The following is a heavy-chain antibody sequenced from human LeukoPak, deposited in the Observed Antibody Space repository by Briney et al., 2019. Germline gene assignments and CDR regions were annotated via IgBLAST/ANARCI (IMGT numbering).Heavy chain of an antibody. CDR3: ARGRISGYSNYGFDY. Sequence: PSETLSLTCSVSGASVSSGPYYWGWIRQPPGMGLEWVASISYSGTTYYHPSLESRVTISVDTSKNQFSLKLSSVTAADTAVYYCARGRISGYSNYGFDYWGQGTLVTVSS. V-gene: IGHV4-39*01. J-gene: IGHJ4*02. CDR2: ISYSGTT. D-gene: IGHD4-11*01. CDR1: GASVSSGPYY.